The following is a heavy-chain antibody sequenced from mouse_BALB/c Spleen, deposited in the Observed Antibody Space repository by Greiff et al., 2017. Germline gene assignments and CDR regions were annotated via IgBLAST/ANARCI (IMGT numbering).Heavy chain of an antibody. V-gene: IGHV1S81*02. Sequence: VQLQESGAELVKPGASVKLSCKASGYTFTSYYMYWVKQRPGQGLEWIGEINPSNGGTNFNDKFKSKATLTVDKSSSTAYMQLSSLTSEDSAVYYCTRTGFDYYGSSYYFDYWGQGTTLTVSS. CDR2: INPSNGGT. CDR1: GYTFTSYY. CDR3: TRTGFDYYGSSYYFDY. J-gene: IGHJ2*01. D-gene: IGHD1-1*01.